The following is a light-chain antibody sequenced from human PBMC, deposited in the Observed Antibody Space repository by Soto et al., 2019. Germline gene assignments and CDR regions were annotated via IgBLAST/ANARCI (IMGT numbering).Light chain of an antibody. CDR3: LHDSNYSQA. V-gene: IGKV1-5*03. CDR2: KAF. Sequence: DMQMPPSPCTLSASVGDRVTIAWRASQTSSSRLAWYQQKPGKAPKLLIYKAFTLNNGVPSSFSGSGSGTVFTLTISSLQPDDFATYSCLHDSNYSQAFGRGTKGELK. CDR1: QTSSSR. J-gene: IGKJ1*01.